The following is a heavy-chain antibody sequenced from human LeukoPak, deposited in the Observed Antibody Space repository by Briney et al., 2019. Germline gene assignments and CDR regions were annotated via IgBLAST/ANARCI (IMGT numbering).Heavy chain of an antibody. CDR2: IYSSGST. Sequence: SETLSLTCTVSGASIGSFYWSWIRQPPGKGLEWIGCIYSSGSTNSNPSLKGRVTISVDTSENRFSLRLTSVTAADTAVYYCARGGSYDDIWGSYRYFDNWGQGTLVTVSS. J-gene: IGHJ4*02. D-gene: IGHD3-16*02. CDR3: ARGGSYDDIWGSYRYFDN. CDR1: GASIGSFY. V-gene: IGHV4-59*01.